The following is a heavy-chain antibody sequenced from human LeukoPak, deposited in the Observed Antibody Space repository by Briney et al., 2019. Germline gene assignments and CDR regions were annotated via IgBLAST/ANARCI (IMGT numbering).Heavy chain of an antibody. Sequence: SVKVSCKASGGTFSSYAISWVRQAPGQGLEWMGGIIPIFGTANYAQKFQGRVTITADKSTSTAYMELSSLRSEDTAVYYCARAAYNSNGYTAEVADCWGQGTLVTVSS. D-gene: IGHD3-22*01. CDR3: ARAAYNSNGYTAEVADC. CDR2: IIPIFGTA. J-gene: IGHJ4*02. CDR1: GGTFSSYA. V-gene: IGHV1-69*06.